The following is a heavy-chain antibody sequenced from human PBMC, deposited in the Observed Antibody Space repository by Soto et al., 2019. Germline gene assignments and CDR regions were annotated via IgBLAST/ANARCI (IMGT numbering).Heavy chain of an antibody. J-gene: IGHJ3*02. CDR3: ATGRGHSGGSCCYAFDI. D-gene: IGHD2-15*01. CDR1: GGTFSSYT. V-gene: IGHV1-69*02. Sequence: SVKVSCKASGGTFSSYTISWVRQAPGQGLEWMGRIIPILGIANYAQKFQGRVTITADKSTSTAYMELSSLRSEDTAVYYCATGRGHSGGSCCYAFDIWGQGTMVTVSS. CDR2: IIPILGIA.